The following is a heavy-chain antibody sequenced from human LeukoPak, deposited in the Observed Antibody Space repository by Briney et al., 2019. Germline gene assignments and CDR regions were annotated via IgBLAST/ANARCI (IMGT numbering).Heavy chain of an antibody. CDR3: ARVGASYDFWSGYPDYFDY. Sequence: SVKVSCKASGFTFTSSAVQWVRQARGQRLEWIGWIVVGSGNTNYAQKFQERVTITRDMSTSTAYMELSSLRSEDTAVYYCARVGASYDFWSGYPDYFDYWGQGTLVTVSS. J-gene: IGHJ4*02. CDR2: IVVGSGNT. V-gene: IGHV1-58*01. D-gene: IGHD3-3*01. CDR1: GFTFTSSA.